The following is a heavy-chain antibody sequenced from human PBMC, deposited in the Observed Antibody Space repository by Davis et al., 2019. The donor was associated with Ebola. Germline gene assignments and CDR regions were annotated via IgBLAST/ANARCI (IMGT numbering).Heavy chain of an antibody. CDR3: ARGVFVYCSGGSCYGNRVWYFDL. D-gene: IGHD2-15*01. CDR2: INAGIGST. J-gene: IGHJ2*01. Sequence: AASVKVSCKASGYTFTSYAMHWVRQAPGQTLEWMGWINAGIGSTKYSQKFQGRVTITRDTSASTAYMHLTSLRSEDTAVYYCARGVFVYCSGGSCYGNRVWYFDLWGRGTLVTVSS. CDR1: GYTFTSYA. V-gene: IGHV1-3*01.